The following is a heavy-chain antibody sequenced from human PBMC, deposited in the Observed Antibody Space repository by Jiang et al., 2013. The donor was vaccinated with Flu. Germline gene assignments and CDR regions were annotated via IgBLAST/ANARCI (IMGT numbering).Heavy chain of an antibody. V-gene: IGHV3-48*03. CDR2: ISSSGSTT. J-gene: IGHJ4*02. D-gene: IGHD4-11*01. CDR1: GFTFNNYE. CDR3: ARIRRDYSYYAGGLPDY. Sequence: VQLLESGGDLIQPGGSLRLSCAASGFTFNNYEMNWVRQAPGKGLEWVSYISSSGSTTYYAESVEGRFTISRDNAKTSLYLQMKSLRAEDTALYFCARIRRDYSYYAGGLPDYWGQGTLVTVSS.